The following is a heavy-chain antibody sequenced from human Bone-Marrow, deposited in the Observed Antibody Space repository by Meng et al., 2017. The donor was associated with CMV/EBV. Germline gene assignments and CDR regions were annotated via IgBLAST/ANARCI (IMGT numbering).Heavy chain of an antibody. CDR3: AMRKAAAGRAGWYFDL. CDR2: IYHSGST. CDR1: GGSISSSNW. V-gene: IGHV4-4*02. D-gene: IGHD6-13*01. J-gene: IGHJ2*01. Sequence: GSLRLSCAVSGGSISSSNWWSWVRQPPGKGLEWIGEIYHSGSTNYNPSLKSRVTISVDKSKNQFSLKLSSLTAADTAVYYCAMRKAAAGRAGWYFDLWGRGTLVTVSS.